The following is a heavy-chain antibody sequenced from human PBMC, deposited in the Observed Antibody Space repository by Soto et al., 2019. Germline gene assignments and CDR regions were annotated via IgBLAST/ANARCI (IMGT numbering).Heavy chain of an antibody. CDR1: GGSISSYY. Sequence: PSETLSLTCTVSGGSISSYYWSWIRQPPGKGLEWIGYIYYSGSTNYNPSLKSRVTISVDTSKNQFSLKLSSVTAADTAVYYCARVSDNWTLGYYYGMDVWGQGTTVTV. J-gene: IGHJ6*02. CDR2: IYYSGST. V-gene: IGHV4-59*01. CDR3: ARVSDNWTLGYYYGMDV. D-gene: IGHD1-20*01.